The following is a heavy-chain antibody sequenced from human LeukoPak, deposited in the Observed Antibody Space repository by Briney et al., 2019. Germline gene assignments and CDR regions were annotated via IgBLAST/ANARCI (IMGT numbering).Heavy chain of an antibody. Sequence: GGSLRLSCAASGFTFSNYALSWVRQAPGKGLEWVSAISGSGGSTYYADSVKGRFTTSRDNSKNTLYLQMNSLRAEDTAVYYCAKVTGTHDAFDIWGQGTMVTVSS. CDR1: GFTFSNYA. J-gene: IGHJ3*02. D-gene: IGHD1-14*01. CDR2: ISGSGGST. CDR3: AKVTGTHDAFDI. V-gene: IGHV3-23*01.